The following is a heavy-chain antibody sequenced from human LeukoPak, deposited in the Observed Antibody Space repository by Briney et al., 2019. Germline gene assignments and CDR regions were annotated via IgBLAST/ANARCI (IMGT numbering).Heavy chain of an antibody. CDR1: GFTFSSSA. D-gene: IGHD6-6*01. V-gene: IGHV3-23*01. Sequence: GGSLRLSCAASGFTFSSSAMSWVRQAPGKGLEWVSAISGSGGSTYYADSVKGRFTISRDNSKNTLYLQMNSLRAEDTAVYYCACEYSSSSHFDYWGQGTLVTVSS. CDR2: ISGSGGST. J-gene: IGHJ4*02. CDR3: ACEYSSSSHFDY.